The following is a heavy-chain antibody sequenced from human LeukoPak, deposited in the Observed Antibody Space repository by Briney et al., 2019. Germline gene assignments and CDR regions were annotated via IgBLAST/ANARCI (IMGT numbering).Heavy chain of an antibody. CDR3: RAVAGTGTDY. V-gene: IGHV3-30*04. D-gene: IGHD6-19*01. CDR1: GFTFSSYA. Sequence: GGSLRLSCAASGFTFSSYAMHWVRQAPGKGLEWVAVISYDGSNKYYADSVKGRFTISRDNSKNTLYLQMNSLRAGDTAVYYCRAVAGTGTDYWGQGTLVTVPS. CDR2: ISYDGSNK. J-gene: IGHJ4*02.